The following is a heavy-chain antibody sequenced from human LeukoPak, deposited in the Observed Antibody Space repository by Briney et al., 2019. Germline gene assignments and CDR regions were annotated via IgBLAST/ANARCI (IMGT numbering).Heavy chain of an antibody. CDR1: GFTFTSSA. CDR3: AAMITFGGVIGGIDY. J-gene: IGHJ4*02. V-gene: IGHV1-58*02. Sequence: SVKVSCKASGFTFTSSAMQWVRQARGQRLEWIGWIVVGSGNTNYAQKFQERVTITRDMSTSTAYMELSSLRSEDTAVYYCAAMITFGGVIGGIDYWGQGTLVTVSS. CDR2: IVVGSGNT. D-gene: IGHD3-16*02.